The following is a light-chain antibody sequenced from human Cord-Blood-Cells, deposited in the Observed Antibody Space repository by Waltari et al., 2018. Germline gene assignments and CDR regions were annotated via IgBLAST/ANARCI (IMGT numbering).Light chain of an antibody. CDR2: DAS. CDR3: QQRSNWLT. Sequence: IVLTKSPATLYLSPGARATLSCRASQSVSSYLAWYQQKPGQAPRLLIYDASNRATGIPARFSGSGSGTDFTLTISSLEPEDFAVYYCQQRSNWLTFGGGTKVEIK. CDR1: QSVSSY. J-gene: IGKJ4*01. V-gene: IGKV3-11*01.